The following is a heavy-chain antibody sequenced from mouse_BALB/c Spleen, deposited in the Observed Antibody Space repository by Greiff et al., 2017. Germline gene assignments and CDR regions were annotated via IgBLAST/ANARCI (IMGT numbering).Heavy chain of an antibody. D-gene: IGHD1-1*01. V-gene: IGHV1-31*01. J-gene: IGHJ4*01. Sequence: VQLQQSGPELVKPGASVKISCKASGYSFTGYYMHWVKQSHVKSLEWIGRINPYNGATSYNQNFKDKASLTVDKSSSTAYMELHSLTSEDSAVYYCARSSYYGSRYYAMGYWGQGTSGTVSS. CDR1: GYSFTGYY. CDR3: ARSSYYGSRYYAMGY. CDR2: INPYNGAT.